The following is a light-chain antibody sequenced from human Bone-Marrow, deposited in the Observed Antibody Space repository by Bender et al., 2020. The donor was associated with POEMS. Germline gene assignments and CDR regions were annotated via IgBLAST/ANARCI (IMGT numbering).Light chain of an antibody. J-gene: IGLJ3*02. CDR3: CSSGDSRSWV. Sequence: QSALTQPASVSGSPGQSVTISCTGTSNYNLVSCYQQHPDKAPKLLISEATKRPSGISDRFSGSKAGNAASLTISGLQADDEADYYCCSSGDSRSWVFGGGTKLTVL. CDR1: SNYNL. CDR2: EAT. V-gene: IGLV2-23*01.